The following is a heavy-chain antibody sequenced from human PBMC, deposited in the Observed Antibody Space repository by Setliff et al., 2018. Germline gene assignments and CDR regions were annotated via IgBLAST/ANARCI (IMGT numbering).Heavy chain of an antibody. Sequence: SETLSLTCTVSGDSISSGSYYWSWIRQPAGKGLEWIGQIHTSGSTNYSPSLKSRVTISIDTSKNQFSLKLNFVTATDTALYYCARRTFGSGRFDPWGQGTLVTVSS. V-gene: IGHV4-61*09. CDR2: IHTSGST. CDR3: ARRTFGSGRFDP. J-gene: IGHJ5*02. CDR1: GDSISSGSYY. D-gene: IGHD3-16*01.